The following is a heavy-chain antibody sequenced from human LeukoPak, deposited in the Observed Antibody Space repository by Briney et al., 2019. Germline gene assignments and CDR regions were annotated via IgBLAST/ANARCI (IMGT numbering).Heavy chain of an antibody. CDR3: ARVGPHYYYGSGSSNNWFDP. CDR2: ISSSGSTI. Sequence: GGSLRLSCAASGFTFSDYYMSWIRQAPGKGLEWVSYISSSGSTIYYADSVKGRFTISRDNAKNSLYLQMNSLRAEDTAVYYCARVGPHYYYGSGSSNNWFDPWGQGTLVTVSS. D-gene: IGHD3-10*01. CDR1: GFTFSDYY. J-gene: IGHJ5*02. V-gene: IGHV3-11*01.